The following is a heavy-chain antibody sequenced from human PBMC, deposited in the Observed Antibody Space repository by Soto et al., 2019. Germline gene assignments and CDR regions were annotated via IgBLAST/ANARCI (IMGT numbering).Heavy chain of an antibody. CDR1: VFTFSRVS. Sequence: VGSLRLSCEASVFTFSRVSMNWVRQFPGKGLEWVASISSASSETWYADSVKGRFIISRDNAQNSLFLQMNTLRPEDSAIYYCARVAYWGPGTQVTVSS. V-gene: IGHV3-21*01. CDR2: ISSASSET. J-gene: IGHJ4*02. CDR3: ARVAY.